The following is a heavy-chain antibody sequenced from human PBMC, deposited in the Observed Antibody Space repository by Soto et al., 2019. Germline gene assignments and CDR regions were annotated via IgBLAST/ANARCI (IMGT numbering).Heavy chain of an antibody. V-gene: IGHV4-34*01. CDR2: INHSGST. Sequence: SETLSLTCAVYGGSFSGYYWSWIRQPPGKGLEWIGEINHSGSTNYNPSLKSRVTISVDTSKNQFSLKLSSVTAADTAVYYCARGLTIFGFDYWGQGTLVTVSS. D-gene: IGHD3-3*01. CDR3: ARGLTIFGFDY. J-gene: IGHJ4*02. CDR1: GGSFSGYY.